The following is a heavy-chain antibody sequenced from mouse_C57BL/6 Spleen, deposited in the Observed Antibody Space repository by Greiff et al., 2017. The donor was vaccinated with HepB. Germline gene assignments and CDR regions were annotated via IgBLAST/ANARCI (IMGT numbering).Heavy chain of an antibody. CDR2: IDPETGGT. V-gene: IGHV1-15*01. Sequence: QVQLQQSGAELVRPGASVTLSCKASGYTFTDYEMHWVKQTPVHGLEWIGAIDPETGGTAYNQKFKGKAILTADKSSSTAYMELRSLTSEDSAVYYCTIGWEAWFAYWGQGTLVTVSA. CDR1: GYTFTDYE. J-gene: IGHJ3*01. D-gene: IGHD4-1*01. CDR3: TIGWEAWFAY.